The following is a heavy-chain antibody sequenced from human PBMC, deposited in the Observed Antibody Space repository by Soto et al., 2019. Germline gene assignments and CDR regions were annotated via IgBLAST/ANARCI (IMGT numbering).Heavy chain of an antibody. D-gene: IGHD3-16*01. J-gene: IGHJ6*02. Sequence: QVQLQESGPGLVKPSETLSLTCTVSGGSISSYYWCWTRQPAGKGLAWIGRFYPTGKTNYNPSLQRRLTMSAETSTNQFSLNLASVTAAETAVYYCARCGLDYGMDVWCQGTTVTVAS. CDR3: ARCGLDYGMDV. CDR2: FYPTGKT. V-gene: IGHV4-4*07. CDR1: GGSISSYY.